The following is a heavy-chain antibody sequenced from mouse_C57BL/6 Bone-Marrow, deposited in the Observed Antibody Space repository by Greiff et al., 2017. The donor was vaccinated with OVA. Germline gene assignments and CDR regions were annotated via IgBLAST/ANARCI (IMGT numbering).Heavy chain of an antibody. CDR1: GYTFTSYW. CDR2: INPSSGYT. Sequence: QVQLQQSGAELAKPGASVRLSCKASGYTFTSYWWHWVKQRPGRGRDGLGYINPSSGYTKYNQKFKDKATLTADKSSSTAYMQLSSLTYEDSAVYYCARVGYFDYWGQGTTLTVSS. J-gene: IGHJ2*01. V-gene: IGHV1-7*01. CDR3: ARVGYFDY.